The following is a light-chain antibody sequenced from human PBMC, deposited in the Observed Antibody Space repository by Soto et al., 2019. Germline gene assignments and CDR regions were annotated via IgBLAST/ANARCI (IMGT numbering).Light chain of an antibody. CDR3: QQYGSSPRT. J-gene: IGKJ1*01. CDR2: GAS. CDR1: QSVSSSY. V-gene: IGKV3-20*01. Sequence: EIVLTQSPGTLSLSPGERATLSCRASQSVSSSYLAWYQQKPGQAPRLLIHGASIRATGIPDRFGGSGSGTDFTLTISRLEPEDFAVYYCQQYGSSPRTFGQGTKVEFK.